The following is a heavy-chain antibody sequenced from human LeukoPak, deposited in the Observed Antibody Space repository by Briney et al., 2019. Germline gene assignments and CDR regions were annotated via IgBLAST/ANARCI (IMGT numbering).Heavy chain of an antibody. CDR1: GGSISSYY. CDR3: AKDNGDYSSYFDY. CDR2: IYYSGST. J-gene: IGHJ4*02. Sequence: SETLSLTCTVSGGSISSYYWSWIRQPAGKGLEWIGYIYYSGSTNYNPPLKSRVTISVDTSKNQFSLKLSSVTAADTALYYCAKDNGDYSSYFDYWGQGTLVTVSS. D-gene: IGHD4-17*01. V-gene: IGHV4-59*01.